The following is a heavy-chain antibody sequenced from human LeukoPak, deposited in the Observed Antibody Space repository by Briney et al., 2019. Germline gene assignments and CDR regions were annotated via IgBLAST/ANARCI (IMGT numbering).Heavy chain of an antibody. Sequence: SETLSLTCTLSVGSHCSYYWSWMSPPPGERGGWVGYFYYSGDTNYNPSLKSRFTISVDTSKNHFSLKLSCVTAADTAVYYCARSSLYASCFDHWGQGTLVSVSS. CDR3: ARSSLYASCFDH. D-gene: IGHD3-16*01. CDR1: VGSHCSYY. V-gene: IGHV4-59*08. J-gene: IGHJ5*02. CDR2: FYYSGDT.